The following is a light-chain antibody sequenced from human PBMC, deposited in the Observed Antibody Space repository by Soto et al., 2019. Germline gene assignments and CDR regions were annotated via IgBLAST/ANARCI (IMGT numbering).Light chain of an antibody. Sequence: IVMTQSPATLSVSPGERATLSCRASQSVSTNLAWYQQKPGQAPRLLIYGASTRATGIPARFSGSESGTEFTLTISSLQSEDFAVYYCQQYNNGWTFGQGTKVEIK. CDR3: QQYNNGWT. J-gene: IGKJ1*01. V-gene: IGKV3-15*01. CDR1: QSVSTN. CDR2: GAS.